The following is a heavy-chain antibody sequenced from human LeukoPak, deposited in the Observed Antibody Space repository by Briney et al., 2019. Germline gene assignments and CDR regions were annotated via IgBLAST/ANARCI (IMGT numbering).Heavy chain of an antibody. J-gene: IGHJ6*04. CDR1: GFTFRSYG. D-gene: IGHD2-2*01. CDR2: ISYDGRNK. Sequence: GRSLRLSCAASGFTFRSYGMHGGRQAPGKGLGRGAVISYDGRNKYYADSVKGRFTISRDNSKNTLYLQMNSLRAEDTAVYYCAKDRCSSTSCYAYYYYYGMDVWGKGTTVTVSS. CDR3: AKDRCSSTSCYAYYYYYGMDV. V-gene: IGHV3-30*18.